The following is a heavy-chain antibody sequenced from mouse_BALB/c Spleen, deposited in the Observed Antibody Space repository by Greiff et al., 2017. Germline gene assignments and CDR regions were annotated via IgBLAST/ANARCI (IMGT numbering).Heavy chain of an antibody. CDR3: ARYGNYGREYAMDY. V-gene: IGHV2-9*02. CDR2: IWAGGST. CDR1: GFSLTSYG. Sequence: QVQLKESGPGLVAPSQSLSITCTVSGFSLTSYGVHWVRQPPGKGLEWLGVIWAGGSTYYNSALMSRLSISKDNSKSQVFLKMNSLQTDDTAMYYCARYGNYGREYAMDYWGQGTSVTVSS. D-gene: IGHD2-1*01. J-gene: IGHJ4*01.